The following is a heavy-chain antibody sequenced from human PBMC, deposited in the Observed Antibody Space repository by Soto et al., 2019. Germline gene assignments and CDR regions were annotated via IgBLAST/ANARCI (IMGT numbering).Heavy chain of an antibody. V-gene: IGHV3-23*01. CDR3: TRGKDPLVLGNY. J-gene: IGHJ4*02. Sequence: EVQLLESGGGLVQPGGSLRLSCEASGFTFSGYAMNWVRQAPGKGLEWVASISGSGTTTYYADSVKGRFTIARDNSKNTLYLQMHSLRAEDTAVYYCTRGKDPLVLGNYWGQGTLVTVSS. CDR1: GFTFSGYA. D-gene: IGHD2-8*02. CDR2: ISGSGTTT.